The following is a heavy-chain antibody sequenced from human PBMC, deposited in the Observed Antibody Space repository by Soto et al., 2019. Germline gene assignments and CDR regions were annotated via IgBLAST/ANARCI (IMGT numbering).Heavy chain of an antibody. V-gene: IGHV1-18*01. CDR3: AREFRFLEGIFSTPNWFDP. Sequence: GASVKVSCKASGYTFTSYGISWVRQAPGQGLEWMGWISAYNGNTNYAQKLQGRVTMTTDTSTSTAYMELRSLRSDDTAVYYCAREFRFLEGIFSTPNWFDPWGQGTLVTVYS. CDR2: ISAYNGNT. J-gene: IGHJ5*02. CDR1: GYTFTSYG. D-gene: IGHD3-3*01.